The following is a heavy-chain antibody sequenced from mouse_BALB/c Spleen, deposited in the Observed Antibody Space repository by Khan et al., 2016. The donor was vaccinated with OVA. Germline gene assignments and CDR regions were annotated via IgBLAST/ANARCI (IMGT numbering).Heavy chain of an antibody. CDR1: GYSITSGYA. CDR3: ARGNYYGHYFDY. CDR2: ISYSDVT. V-gene: IGHV3-2*02. D-gene: IGHD1-1*01. Sequence: EVKLVESGPGLVKPSQSLSLTCTVTGYSITSGYAWNWIRQFPGNKLEWMGYISYSDVTNYNPSLKSRISITRDTSKNEFFLQLNSVTTEDTATYYCARGNYYGHYFDYWGQGTTLTVSS. J-gene: IGHJ2*01.